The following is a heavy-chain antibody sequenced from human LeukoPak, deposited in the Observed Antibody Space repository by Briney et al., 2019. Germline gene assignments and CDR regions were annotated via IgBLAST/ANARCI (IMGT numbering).Heavy chain of an antibody. J-gene: IGHJ5*02. Sequence: TPSETLSLTCTVSGGSISSYYWSWIRQPPGKGLEWIGYIYYSGSTNYNPSLKSRVTISVDTSKNQFSLKLSSVTAADTAVYYCARLYGNWFDPWGQGTLVTVSS. D-gene: IGHD2-8*01. V-gene: IGHV4-59*01. CDR3: ARLYGNWFDP. CDR2: IYYSGST. CDR1: GGSISSYY.